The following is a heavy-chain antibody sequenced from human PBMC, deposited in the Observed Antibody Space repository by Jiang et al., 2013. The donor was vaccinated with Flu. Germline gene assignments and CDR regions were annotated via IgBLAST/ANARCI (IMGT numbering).Heavy chain of an antibody. CDR3: ARDRGISHFDY. J-gene: IGHJ4*02. Sequence: VQLLESGGGVVQPGRSLRLSCAASGFTFSSYAMHWVRQAPGKGLEWVAVISYDGSNKYYADSVKGRFTISRDNSKNTLYLQMNSLRAEDTAVYYCARDRGISHFDYWGQGTLVTVSS. V-gene: IGHV3-30-3*01. D-gene: IGHD3-10*01. CDR2: ISYDGSNK. CDR1: GFTFSSYA.